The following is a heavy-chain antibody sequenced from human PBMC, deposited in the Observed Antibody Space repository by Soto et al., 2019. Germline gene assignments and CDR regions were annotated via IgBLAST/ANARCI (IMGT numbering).Heavy chain of an antibody. CDR2: IYSGGGT. V-gene: IGHV3-53*01. J-gene: IGHJ6*02. CDR3: ARDCSGGSCYYYGMDV. D-gene: IGHD2-15*01. Sequence: GGSLRLSCAASGFTVSSNYMSWVRQAPGKGLEWVSVIYSGGGTYYADSVKGRFTISRDNSKNTLYLQMNSLRAEDTAVYYCARDCSGGSCYYYGMDVWGQGTTVTVS. CDR1: GFTVSSNY.